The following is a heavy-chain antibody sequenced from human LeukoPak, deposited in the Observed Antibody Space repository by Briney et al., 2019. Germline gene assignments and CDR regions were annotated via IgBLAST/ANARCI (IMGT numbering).Heavy chain of an antibody. Sequence: PSETLSLTCTVSGGSISSGGYYWSWIRQPPGKGLEWIGEINHSGSTNYNPSLKSRVTISVDTSKNQFSLKLSSVTAADTAVYYCARGPHHGDSLSAGRRPPPDSVWGQGTLVTVSS. CDR2: INHSGST. J-gene: IGHJ4*02. CDR3: ARGPHHGDSLSAGRRPPPDSV. V-gene: IGHV4-39*07. CDR1: GGSISSGGYY. D-gene: IGHD4-17*01.